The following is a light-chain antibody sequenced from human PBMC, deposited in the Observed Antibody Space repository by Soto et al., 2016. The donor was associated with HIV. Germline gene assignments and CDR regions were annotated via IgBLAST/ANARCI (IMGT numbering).Light chain of an antibody. CDR2: DDD. CDR3: QVWHSSSDHRV. V-gene: IGLV3-21*02. J-gene: IGLJ3*02. Sequence: SYELTQPPSVSVAPGQTARITCGGHNIGDRSVHWYQQRPGQAPVLVVYDDDDRPSGIPERFSGSNSGNTATLTISRVEAGDEADCHCQVWHSSSDHRVFGGGTKLTVL. CDR1: NIGDRS.